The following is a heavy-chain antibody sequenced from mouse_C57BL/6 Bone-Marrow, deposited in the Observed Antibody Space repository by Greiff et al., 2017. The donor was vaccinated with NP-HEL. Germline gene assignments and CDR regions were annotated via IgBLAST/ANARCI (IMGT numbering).Heavy chain of an antibody. CDR2: INSDGGST. J-gene: IGHJ3*01. CDR1: EYEFPSHD. Sequence: EVKLVESGGGLVQPGESLKLSCESNEYEFPSHDMSWVRKTPEKRLELVAAINSDGGSTYYPDTIERRFIISRDNTKKTLYLQMSSLRSEDTALYYCARTLYYGNWAWFAYWGQGTLVTVSS. D-gene: IGHD2-1*01. V-gene: IGHV5-2*01. CDR3: ARTLYYGNWAWFAY.